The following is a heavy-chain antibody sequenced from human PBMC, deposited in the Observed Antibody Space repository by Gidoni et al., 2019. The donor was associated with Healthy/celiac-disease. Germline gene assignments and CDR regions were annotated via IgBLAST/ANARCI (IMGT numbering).Heavy chain of an antibody. V-gene: IGHV3-73*01. CDR1: GFTFSGSA. J-gene: IGHJ4*02. CDR3: TSPGYSGYDYDY. Sequence: EVQLVESGGGLVQPGGSLKLSCAASGFTFSGSAMHWVRQASGKGLEWVGRTRSKANSYATAYAASVKGRFTISRDDSKNTAYLQMNSLKTEDTAVYYCTSPGYSGYDYDYWGQGTLVTVSS. CDR2: TRSKANSYAT. D-gene: IGHD5-12*01.